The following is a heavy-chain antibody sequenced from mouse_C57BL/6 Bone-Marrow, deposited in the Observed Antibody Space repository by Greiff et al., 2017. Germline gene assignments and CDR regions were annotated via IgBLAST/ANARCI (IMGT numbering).Heavy chain of an antibody. CDR1: GFTFSSYS. V-gene: IGHV5-9*01. Sequence: EVKLVASGGGLVKPGGSLKLSCAASGFTFSSYSMSWVRQPPEKRLQWVAAISGGGGTTYYPDSVKGRFTISGDNDKNILYLQMSSLRSEDTALYYCAKQVTTVLATKYFDVGGTGTTVTVSS. J-gene: IGHJ1*03. CDR2: ISGGGGTT. CDR3: AKQVTTVLATKYFDV. D-gene: IGHD1-1*01.